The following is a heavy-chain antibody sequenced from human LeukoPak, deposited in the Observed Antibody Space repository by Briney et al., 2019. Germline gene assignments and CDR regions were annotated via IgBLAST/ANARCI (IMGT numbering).Heavy chain of an antibody. CDR1: GGSISRYY. CDR2: IYSSGST. D-gene: IGHD3-22*01. Sequence: KPSETLSLTCTVSGGSISRYYWSWIRQPPGKGLEWIGYIYSSGSTNYNPSLKSRVTISVDTSKNQFSLKLSSVTAADTAVYYCARQGLGYWGQGTMVTVSS. V-gene: IGHV4-59*01. CDR3: ARQGLGY. J-gene: IGHJ3*01.